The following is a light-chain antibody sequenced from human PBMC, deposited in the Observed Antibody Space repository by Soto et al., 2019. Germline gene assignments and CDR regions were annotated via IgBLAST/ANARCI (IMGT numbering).Light chain of an antibody. CDR2: DAS. Sequence: EIVLTQSPATLSLSPGERATLSCRASRSVGTSLAWYQQKPGQAPRLLIYDASNRATGIPARFSGSGSGTDFTLTISSLEPEDFAVYYCQQRSKWPLTFGGGTKVEIK. CDR1: RSVGTS. CDR3: QQRSKWPLT. V-gene: IGKV3-11*01. J-gene: IGKJ4*01.